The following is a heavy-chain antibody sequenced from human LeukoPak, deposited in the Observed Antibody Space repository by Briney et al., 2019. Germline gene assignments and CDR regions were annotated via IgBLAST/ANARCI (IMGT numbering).Heavy chain of an antibody. D-gene: IGHD2-2*02. J-gene: IGHJ6*02. CDR2: INHSGST. CDR3: AGCEVVPAAISLAGQTYGMDV. Sequence: SETLSLTCAVYGGSFSGYYWCWIRQPPGKGLEWIGEINHSGSTNYNPSLKSRVTISVDTSKNQFSLKLSSVIAADTAVYYCAGCEVVPAAISLAGQTYGMDVWGQGTTVTVSS. CDR1: GGSFSGYY. V-gene: IGHV4-34*01.